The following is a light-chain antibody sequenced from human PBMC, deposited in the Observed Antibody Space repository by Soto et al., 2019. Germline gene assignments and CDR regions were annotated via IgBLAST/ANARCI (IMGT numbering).Light chain of an antibody. J-gene: IGLJ1*01. V-gene: IGLV2-14*01. CDR1: SSVVGGNNY. CDR2: DVT. Sequence: QSVLTQPASVSGSPGQSITISCTGTSSVVGGNNYVSWYQQHPGKAPKLMIYDVTNRPSGVSNRFSGSKSGNTASLTISGLQDEDEADYHCSSYTRTSTYVFGTGTKVTVL. CDR3: SSYTRTSTYV.